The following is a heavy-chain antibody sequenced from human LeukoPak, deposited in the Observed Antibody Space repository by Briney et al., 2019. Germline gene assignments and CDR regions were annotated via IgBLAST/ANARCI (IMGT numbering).Heavy chain of an antibody. V-gene: IGHV4-59*01. Sequence: PSETLSLTCTVSRGSITDNYWSWIRQPPGKGPEWIGYVYYSGGGTNYNPSLKSRVTMSVDTSKNHFSPKLGSVTAADTAVYYCARGNSSGWYGGFDYWGQGILVTVSS. D-gene: IGHD6-19*01. J-gene: IGHJ4*02. CDR2: VYYSGGGT. CDR3: ARGNSSGWYGGFDY. CDR1: RGSITDNY.